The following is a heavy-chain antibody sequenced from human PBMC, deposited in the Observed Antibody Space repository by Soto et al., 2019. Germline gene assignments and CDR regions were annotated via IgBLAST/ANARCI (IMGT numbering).Heavy chain of an antibody. D-gene: IGHD2-21*02. V-gene: IGHV4-59*01. CDR3: ARDLWGYCGTDCYPLDV. Sequence: SEKRSLTCTVSGGSISGDCWSWIRQPPGKGLEWIGYMYNTGSTVYNPSFKSRVTMSVDTSKSQFSLRLNSVTAADTAVYYCARDLWGYCGTDCYPLDVWGQGTTVTVS. CDR1: GGSISGDC. CDR2: MYNTGST. J-gene: IGHJ6*02.